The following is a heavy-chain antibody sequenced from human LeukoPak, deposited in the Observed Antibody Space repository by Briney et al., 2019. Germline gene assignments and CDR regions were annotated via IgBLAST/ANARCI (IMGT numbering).Heavy chain of an antibody. J-gene: IGHJ3*02. V-gene: IGHV4-34*01. Sequence: SETLSLACAVYGGSFSGYYWSWIRQPPGKGLEWIGEINHSGSTNYNPSLKSRVTISVDTSKNQFSLKLSSVTAADTAVYYCADCGGDCYWGAFDIWGQGTMVTVSS. CDR3: ADCGGDCYWGAFDI. CDR1: GGSFSGYY. D-gene: IGHD2-21*02. CDR2: INHSGST.